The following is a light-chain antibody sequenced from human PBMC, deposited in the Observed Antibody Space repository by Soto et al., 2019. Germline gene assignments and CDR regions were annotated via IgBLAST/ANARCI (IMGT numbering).Light chain of an antibody. J-gene: IGKJ1*01. CDR1: QSISIY. V-gene: IGKV1-39*01. Sequence: DIQMTQSPSSLSASVGDRVTITCRASQSISIYLNWYQQKPGKAPKVLIYAASSLQSGVPPRFSGSGSGTDFTLTISSLQPEDFATYFCQQSYNIPRATFGQGTKVDNK. CDR2: AAS. CDR3: QQSYNIPRAT.